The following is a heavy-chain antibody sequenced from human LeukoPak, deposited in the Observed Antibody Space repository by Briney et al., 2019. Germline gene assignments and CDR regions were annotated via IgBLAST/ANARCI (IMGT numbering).Heavy chain of an antibody. D-gene: IGHD2/OR15-2a*01. V-gene: IGHV4-59*07. Sequence: SDTLSLTCTLSGGSINSYYWSGIRQPPGKGLEWIGYIYYSGSTTYNPSLKSRVTISVDTSKNQFSLKLSSVTAADTAVYYCARVISVNWFDPWGQGTLVTVSS. CDR3: ARVISVNWFDP. CDR1: GGSINSYY. CDR2: IYYSGST. J-gene: IGHJ5*02.